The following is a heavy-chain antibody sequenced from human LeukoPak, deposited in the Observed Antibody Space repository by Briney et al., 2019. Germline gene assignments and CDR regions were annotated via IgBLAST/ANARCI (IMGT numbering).Heavy chain of an antibody. CDR1: GFTFSTYS. V-gene: IGHV3-48*01. CDR3: ARKSVAVAGPLDY. J-gene: IGHJ4*02. D-gene: IGHD6-19*01. Sequence: GGSLRLSCAASGFTFSTYSMNWVRQAPGKGLEWVSYIDSSGTTVYYADSVKGRFTISRDNAENSLYLQMNSLRAEDTAVYYCARKSVAVAGPLDYWGQGTLVTVSS. CDR2: IDSSGTTV.